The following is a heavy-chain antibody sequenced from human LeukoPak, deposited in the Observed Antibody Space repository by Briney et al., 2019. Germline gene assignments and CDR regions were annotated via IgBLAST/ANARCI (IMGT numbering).Heavy chain of an antibody. J-gene: IGHJ4*02. Sequence: GASVKVSCKASGYTFTGYYMHWVRQAPGQGLEWMGWINPNSGGTNYAQKFQGWVTMTRDTSISTAYMELSRLRSDDTAVYYCARVGAPGIAVAGTGFDYWGQGTLVTVSS. CDR3: ARVGAPGIAVAGTGFDY. CDR2: INPNSGGT. CDR1: GYTFTGYY. D-gene: IGHD6-19*01. V-gene: IGHV1-2*04.